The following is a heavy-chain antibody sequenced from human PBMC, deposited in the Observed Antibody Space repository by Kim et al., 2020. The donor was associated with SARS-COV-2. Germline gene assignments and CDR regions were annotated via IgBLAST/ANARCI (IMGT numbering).Heavy chain of an antibody. Sequence: GGSLRLSCAVSGFTFSSYSMNWVRQAPGKGLEWVSSISSSSSYIYYADSVKGRFTISRDNAKNSLYLQMNSLRAEDTAVYYCARELEAYCGGDCYSGYLDYWGQGTLVTVSS. V-gene: IGHV3-21*01. CDR1: GFTFSSYS. J-gene: IGHJ4*02. CDR2: ISSSSSYI. D-gene: IGHD2-21*01. CDR3: ARELEAYCGGDCYSGYLDY.